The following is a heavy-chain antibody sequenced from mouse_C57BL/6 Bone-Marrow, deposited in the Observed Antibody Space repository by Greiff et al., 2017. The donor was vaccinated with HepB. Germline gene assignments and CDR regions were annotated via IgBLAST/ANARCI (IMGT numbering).Heavy chain of an antibody. CDR1: GYTFTGYW. Sequence: QVQLKQSGAELMKPGASVKLSCKATGYTFTGYWIEWVKQRPGHGLEWIGEILPGSGSTNYNEKFKGKATLTVDTSSSTAYMQLSSLTSEDSAVYYCARSGDYYGSSLYYFDYWGQGTTLTVSS. J-gene: IGHJ2*01. V-gene: IGHV1-9*01. CDR3: ARSGDYYGSSLYYFDY. D-gene: IGHD1-1*01. CDR2: ILPGSGST.